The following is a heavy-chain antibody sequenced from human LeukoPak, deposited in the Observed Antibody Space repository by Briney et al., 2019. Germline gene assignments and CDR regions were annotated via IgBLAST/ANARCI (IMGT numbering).Heavy chain of an antibody. CDR3: ALYYDSSGYNDY. V-gene: IGHV1-18*01. CDR1: GYTFTSYG. J-gene: IGHJ4*02. Sequence: ASVKVSCKASGYTFTSYGISWVRQATGHGLEWMGWISAYNGNTNYAQKLQGRVTMTTDTSTSTAYMELRSLRSDDTAVYYCALYYDSSGYNDYWGQGTLVTVSS. CDR2: ISAYNGNT. D-gene: IGHD3-22*01.